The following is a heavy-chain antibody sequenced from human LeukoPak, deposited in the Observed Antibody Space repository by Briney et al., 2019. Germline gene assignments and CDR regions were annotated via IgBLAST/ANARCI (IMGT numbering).Heavy chain of an antibody. CDR2: ITGSGGGT. J-gene: IGHJ4*02. CDR3: AKWGDYDVLTGYYDPDY. D-gene: IGHD3-9*01. Sequence: GASLRLSCAASGFTFSNYAMSWVRQAPGKGREWVSAITGSGGGTYYAASVKGRFTISRDNSKNTLYLQMNSLRAEDTAVYYCAKWGDYDVLTGYYDPDYWGQGTLVTVSS. V-gene: IGHV3-23*01. CDR1: GFTFSNYA.